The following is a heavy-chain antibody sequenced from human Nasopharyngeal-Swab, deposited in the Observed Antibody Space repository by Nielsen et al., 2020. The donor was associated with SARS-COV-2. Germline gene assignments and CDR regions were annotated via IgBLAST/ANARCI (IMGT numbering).Heavy chain of an antibody. J-gene: IGHJ4*02. Sequence: IRQPPGKGLEWIGNIYYNGNTYQNPSLKSRLTISVDKSKNQFSLQLSSVTAADTAVYYCVRSSSWYYFDYWAQGTQGTVSS. D-gene: IGHD6-13*01. CDR3: VRSSSWYYFDY. CDR2: IYYNGNT. V-gene: IGHV4-39*01.